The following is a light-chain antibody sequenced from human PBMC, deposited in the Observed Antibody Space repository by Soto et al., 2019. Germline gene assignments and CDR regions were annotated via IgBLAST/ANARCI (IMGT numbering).Light chain of an antibody. V-gene: IGKV1-33*01. J-gene: IGKJ4*01. CDR3: QQLNVNPPLT. Sequence: DIQMTQSPSSLSASVGDRVTITCQASQDIKNYLNWYQQKSGKAPKLLIYDASDLETGVPSRFRGSGSGTEFTLTISSLQPEDFATYFCQQLNVNPPLTFGGGTKVDIK. CDR2: DAS. CDR1: QDIKNY.